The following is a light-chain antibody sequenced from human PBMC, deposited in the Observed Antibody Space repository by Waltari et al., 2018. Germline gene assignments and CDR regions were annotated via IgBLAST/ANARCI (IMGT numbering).Light chain of an antibody. J-gene: IGLJ3*02. CDR2: DTN. CDR1: LDDVSSGHY. V-gene: IGLV7-46*01. CDR3: LLSYSGAFWV. Sequence: QAVVTQAPSLTASPVGEVALTCGTTLDDVSSGHYPYWFLQKPGQVPTTLLYDTNYKHSWTPARFSGSLLGGEAALTLSGAQPEDDADYYCLLSYSGAFWVFGGGTKLTVL.